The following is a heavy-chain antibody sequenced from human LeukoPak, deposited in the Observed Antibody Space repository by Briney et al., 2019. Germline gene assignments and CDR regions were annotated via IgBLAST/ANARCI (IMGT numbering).Heavy chain of an antibody. D-gene: IGHD2-15*01. Sequence: GGSLRLSCAASGVNFSNTAMNWVRQAPGKGLEWVSGISRSGDNTYYADSVKGRFTISRDKSKNTLYLQMNSLRAEDTAVYFCAKVGYCTGSSCYNLEYWGQGTLVTVSS. V-gene: IGHV3-23*01. CDR3: AKVGYCTGSSCYNLEY. CDR2: ISRSGDNT. J-gene: IGHJ4*02. CDR1: GVNFSNTA.